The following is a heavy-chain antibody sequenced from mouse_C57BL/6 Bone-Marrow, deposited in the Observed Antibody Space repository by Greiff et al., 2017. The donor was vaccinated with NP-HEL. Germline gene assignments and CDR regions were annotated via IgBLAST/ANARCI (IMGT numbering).Heavy chain of an antibody. CDR2: INYDGSST. Sequence: EVKVVESEGGLVQPGSSMKLSCTASGFTFSDYYMAWVRQVPEKGLEWVANINYDGSSTYYLDSLKSRFIISGDNAKNILYLQMSSLKSEDTATYYCARAGGYFDVWGTGTTVTVSS. V-gene: IGHV5-16*01. J-gene: IGHJ1*03. CDR1: GFTFSDYY. CDR3: ARAGGYFDV.